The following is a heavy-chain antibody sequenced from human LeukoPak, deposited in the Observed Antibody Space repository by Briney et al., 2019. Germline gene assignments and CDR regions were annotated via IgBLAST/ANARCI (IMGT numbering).Heavy chain of an antibody. V-gene: IGHV3-23*01. D-gene: IGHD2-21*02. CDR2: IGSDNKP. Sequence: PGGALTVSCEASGFTFSAYAMTWVRQAPGKGLEWVSSIGSDNKPHYSESVKGRFAISRDSSKNTLFLQLHNLRVEDTPLYYCARDLHYYLAMDVWGQGTTVTVSS. CDR3: ARDLHYYLAMDV. J-gene: IGHJ6*02. CDR1: GFTFSAYA.